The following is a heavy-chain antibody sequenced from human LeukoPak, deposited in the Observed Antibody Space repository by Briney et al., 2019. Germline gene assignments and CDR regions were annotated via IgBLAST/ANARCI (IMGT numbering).Heavy chain of an antibody. D-gene: IGHD2-15*01. CDR1: GFTFSPYW. CDR2: IKGDGSSR. V-gene: IGHV3-74*01. Sequence: GGSLRLSCAASGFTFSPYWMHWVRQVPGEGLVWVSRIKGDGSSRAYADFVKGRFTISRDNAKNTLYLQMNSLRAEDTAVYYCAREFQHTSGFDYWGQGALVTVSS. J-gene: IGHJ4*02. CDR3: AREFQHTSGFDY.